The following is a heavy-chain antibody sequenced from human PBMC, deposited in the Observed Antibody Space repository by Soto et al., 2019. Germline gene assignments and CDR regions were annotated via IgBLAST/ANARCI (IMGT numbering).Heavy chain of an antibody. V-gene: IGHV1-2*02. D-gene: IGHD4-4*01. J-gene: IGHJ4*02. CDR3: ARSRLTDYSIDY. CDR1: GYTFTGYY. Sequence: WASVKVSCKPSGYTFTGYYIHWVRQAPGQGLEWMGWINPNSGATNYALRFQGRVTMTRDTSISAAYMELNSLTSDDTAVYYCARSRLTDYSIDYWGQGTQVTVSS. CDR2: INPNSGAT.